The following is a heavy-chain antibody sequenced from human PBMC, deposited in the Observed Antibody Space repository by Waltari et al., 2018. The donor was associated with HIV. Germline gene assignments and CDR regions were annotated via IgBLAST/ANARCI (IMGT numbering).Heavy chain of an antibody. J-gene: IGHJ3*02. CDR1: GFTFSSYW. CDR2: INSDGSST. Sequence: EVQLVESGGGLGQPGGSLRLSCAASGFTFSSYWMHWVREAPGKGLVWVSRINSDGSSTSYADSVKGRFTISRDNAKNTLYLQMNSLRAEDTAVYYCARGDSRFLDAFDIWGQGTMVTVSS. CDR3: ARGDSRFLDAFDI. V-gene: IGHV3-74*01.